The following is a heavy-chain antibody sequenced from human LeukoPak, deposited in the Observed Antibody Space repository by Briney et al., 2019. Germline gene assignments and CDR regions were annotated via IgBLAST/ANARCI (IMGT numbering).Heavy chain of an antibody. V-gene: IGHV3-21*01. D-gene: IGHD6-13*01. CDR2: ISSSSSYI. Sequence: GGSLRLSCAASGFTFSSYSMNWVRQAPGKGLEWVSSISSSSSYIYYADSVKGRFTVSRDNAKNSLYLQMNSLRAEDTAVYYCARDLSSRRGQLDYWGQGTLVTVSS. CDR3: ARDLSSRRGQLDY. J-gene: IGHJ4*02. CDR1: GFTFSSYS.